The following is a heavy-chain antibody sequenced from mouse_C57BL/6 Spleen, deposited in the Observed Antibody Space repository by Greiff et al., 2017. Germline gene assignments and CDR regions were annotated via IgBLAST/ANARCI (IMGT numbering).Heavy chain of an antibody. CDR2: ISSGGSYT. Sequence: EVQLVESGGDLVKPGGSLKLSCAASGFTFSSYGMSWVRQTPDKRLEWVATISSGGSYTYYPDSVKGRFTISRDNAKNTLYLQMSSLKSEDTAMYYCATHPYYSNYEDYWGQGTTLTVSS. CDR1: GFTFSSYG. V-gene: IGHV5-6*01. D-gene: IGHD2-5*01. CDR3: ATHPYYSNYEDY. J-gene: IGHJ2*01.